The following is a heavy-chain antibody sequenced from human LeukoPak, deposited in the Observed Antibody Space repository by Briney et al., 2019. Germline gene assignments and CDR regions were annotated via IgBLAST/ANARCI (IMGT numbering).Heavy chain of an antibody. CDR3: ARDAIAAAGIASVLYYYYYMDV. CDR1: GFTFDDYA. V-gene: IGHV3-9*01. D-gene: IGHD6-13*01. J-gene: IGHJ6*03. Sequence: PGRSLRLSCAASGFTFDDYAMHWVRRAPGKGLEWVSGISWNSGSIGYADSVKGRFTISRDNAKNSLYLQMNSLRAEDTALYYCARDAIAAAGIASVLYYYYYMDVWGKGTTVTVSS. CDR2: ISWNSGSI.